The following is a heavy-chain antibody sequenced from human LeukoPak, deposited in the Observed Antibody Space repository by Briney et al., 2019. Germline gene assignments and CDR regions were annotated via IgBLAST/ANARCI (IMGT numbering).Heavy chain of an antibody. J-gene: IGHJ5*02. CDR3: ARDPPRLTSRDSDP. CDR1: GFTFSSYS. Sequence: GGSLRLSCAASGFTFSSYSMNWVRQAPGKGLEWVSSISSSSSYIYYADSVKGRSTISRDNAKNSLYLQMNSLRAEDTAVYYCARDPPRLTSRDSDPWGQGTLVTVSS. D-gene: IGHD4/OR15-4a*01. V-gene: IGHV3-21*01. CDR2: ISSSSSYI.